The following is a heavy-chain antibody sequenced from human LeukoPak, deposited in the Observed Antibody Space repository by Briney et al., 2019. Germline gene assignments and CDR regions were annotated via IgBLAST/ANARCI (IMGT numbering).Heavy chain of an antibody. D-gene: IGHD3-3*01. V-gene: IGHV3-53*01. CDR1: GFTVSSNY. Sequence: GGSLRLSCAASGFTVSSNYMSWVRQAPGKGLEWVSVIYSGGSTYYADSVKGRFTISRDNSKNTLYLQMNSLRAEDTAVYYCARSITIFGVVITPNYYYMDVWGKGTTVTVSS. CDR3: ARSITIFGVVITPNYYYMDV. J-gene: IGHJ6*03. CDR2: IYSGGST.